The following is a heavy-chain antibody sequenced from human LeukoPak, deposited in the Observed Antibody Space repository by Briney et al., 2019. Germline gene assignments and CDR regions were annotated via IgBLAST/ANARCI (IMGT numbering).Heavy chain of an antibody. J-gene: IGHJ4*02. D-gene: IGHD3-3*01. CDR3: ARVGYYDFWSGRLDYFDY. CDR1: GYTFTSYG. Sequence: GASVTVSCKASGYTFTSYGISWVRQAPGQGLEWMGWISAYNGNTNYAQKLQGRVTMTTDTCTSTAYMELRSLRSDDTAVYYCARVGYYDFWSGRLDYFDYWGQGTLVTVSS. CDR2: ISAYNGNT. V-gene: IGHV1-18*01.